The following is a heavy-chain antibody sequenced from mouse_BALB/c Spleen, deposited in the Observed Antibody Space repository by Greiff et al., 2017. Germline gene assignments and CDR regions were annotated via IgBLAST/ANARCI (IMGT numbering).Heavy chain of an antibody. J-gene: IGHJ3*01. CDR1: GYTFSSYW. CDR3: AREEGLLDY. CDR2: ILPGSGST. V-gene: IGHV1-9*01. D-gene: IGHD2-3*01. Sequence: VQLQQSGAELMKPGASVKISCKATGYTFSSYWIEWVKQRPGHGLEWIGEILPGSGSTNYNEKFKGKATFTADTSSNTAYMQLSSLTSEDSAVYYCAREEGLLDYWGQGTLVTVSA.